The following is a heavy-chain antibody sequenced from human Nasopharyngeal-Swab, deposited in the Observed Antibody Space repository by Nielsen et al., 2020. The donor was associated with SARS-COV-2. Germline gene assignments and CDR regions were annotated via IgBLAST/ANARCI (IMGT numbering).Heavy chain of an antibody. J-gene: IGHJ6*03. CDR3: AKLTDYYYYMDV. Sequence: SLKIPCAASGFTFDDYAMHWVRQAPGKGLEWVSGISWNSGSIGYADSVKGRFTISRDNAKNSLYLQMNSLRAEDTALYYCAKLTDYYYYMDVWGKGTTVTVSS. D-gene: IGHD3-9*01. CDR2: ISWNSGSI. CDR1: GFTFDDYA. V-gene: IGHV3-9*01.